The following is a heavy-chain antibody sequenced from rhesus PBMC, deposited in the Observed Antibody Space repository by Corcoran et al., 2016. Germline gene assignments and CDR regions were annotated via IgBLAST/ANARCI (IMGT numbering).Heavy chain of an antibody. D-gene: IGHD5-30*01. V-gene: IGHV4-99*01. CDR1: GYSISRGYY. J-gene: IGHJ4*01. CDR2: ISGSSGTT. Sequence: QVQLKESGPGLVKPSETLSLTCAVSGYSISRGYYWGWIRQPPGKGLEYIGYISGSSGTTYYNPYLKSRVTSSNDTSRNQFSLKLSSVTAADTAVYYCVRHGGYSHVDYWGQGVLVTVSS. CDR3: VRHGGYSHVDY.